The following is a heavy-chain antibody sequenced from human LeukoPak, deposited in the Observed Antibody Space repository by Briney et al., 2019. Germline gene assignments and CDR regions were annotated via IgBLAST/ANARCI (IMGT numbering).Heavy chain of an antibody. CDR1: GGSISSYY. J-gene: IGHJ4*02. CDR2: IYYSGST. V-gene: IGHV4-59*01. CDR3: ARAGGDILTLDY. Sequence: SETLSLTCTVSGGSISSYYWSWIRRPPGKGLEWIGYIYYSGSTNYNPSLKSRVTISVDTSKNQFSLKLSSVTAADTAVYYCARAGGDILTLDYWGQGTLVTVSS. D-gene: IGHD3-9*01.